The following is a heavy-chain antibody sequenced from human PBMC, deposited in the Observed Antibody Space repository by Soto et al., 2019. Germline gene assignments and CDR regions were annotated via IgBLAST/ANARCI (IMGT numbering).Heavy chain of an antibody. V-gene: IGHV3-15*07. CDR1: PFTFSNAW. CDR2: IKSKTDGGTT. CDR3: TTGPYDSSGYFDY. Sequence: GVTLRLPCSASPFTFSNAWMNWVREPPHKELERVGRIKSKTDGGTTDYAAPVKGRFTISRDDSKNTLYLQMNSLKTEDTAVYYCTTGPYDSSGYFDYWGQGTLVTVSS. D-gene: IGHD3-22*01. J-gene: IGHJ4*02.